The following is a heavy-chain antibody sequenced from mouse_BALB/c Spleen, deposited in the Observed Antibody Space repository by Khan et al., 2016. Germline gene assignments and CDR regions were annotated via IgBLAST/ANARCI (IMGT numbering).Heavy chain of an antibody. CDR3: ASDDGNYYAMDY. D-gene: IGHD2-1*01. J-gene: IGHJ4*01. Sequence: QVQLKQSGAELVRPGTSVKVSCKASGYAFTNYLIEWVKQRPGQGLEWIGVINPGSGGTNYNEKFKGKATMTADKSSDTANMKLSSLTSDDSAVYFCASDDGNYYAMDYWGQGTSVTVSS. CDR1: GYAFTNYL. CDR2: INPGSGGT. V-gene: IGHV1-54*01.